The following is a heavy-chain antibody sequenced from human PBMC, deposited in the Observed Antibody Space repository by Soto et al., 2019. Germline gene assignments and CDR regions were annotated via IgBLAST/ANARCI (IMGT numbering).Heavy chain of an antibody. V-gene: IGHV3-33*01. D-gene: IGHD2-15*01. J-gene: IGHJ5*02. Sequence: WWSLRLSCAASVFTVSSYGMRWFRQAPGKGLEWVAVIWYDGSNKYYADSVKGRFTISRDNSKNTLYLQMNSLRAEDTAVYYCARAGYSNGGNWFDPWGQGTLVTVSS. CDR2: IWYDGSNK. CDR3: ARAGYSNGGNWFDP. CDR1: VFTVSSYG.